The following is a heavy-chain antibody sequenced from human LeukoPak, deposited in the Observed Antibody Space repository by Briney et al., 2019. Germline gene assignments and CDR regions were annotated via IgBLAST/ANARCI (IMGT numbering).Heavy chain of an antibody. CDR1: GYTFTSYY. J-gene: IGHJ6*03. CDR3: ATDSMVRGVIADMDV. Sequence: ASVKVSCKASGYTFTSYYMHWVRQAPGQGLEWMGIINPSGGSTIYAQKFQGRVTMTEDTSTDTAYMELSSLRSEDTAVYYCATDSMVRGVIADMDVWGKGTTVTVSS. CDR2: INPSGGST. V-gene: IGHV1-46*01. D-gene: IGHD3-10*01.